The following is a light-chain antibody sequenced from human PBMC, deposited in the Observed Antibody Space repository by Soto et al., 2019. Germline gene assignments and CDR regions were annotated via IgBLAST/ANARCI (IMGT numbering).Light chain of an antibody. CDR1: SSNLGAGYD. Sequence: QAVVTQPPSVSGAPGQRVTISCTGSSSNLGAGYDVHWYQQLPGPAPKLLIYGTTIRPSGVPDRFSGSKSGSSASLAITGLQAEDEADYYGHSYDSSLSGSVFGGGTKLTVL. J-gene: IGLJ3*02. CDR3: HSYDSSLSGSV. CDR2: GTT. V-gene: IGLV1-40*01.